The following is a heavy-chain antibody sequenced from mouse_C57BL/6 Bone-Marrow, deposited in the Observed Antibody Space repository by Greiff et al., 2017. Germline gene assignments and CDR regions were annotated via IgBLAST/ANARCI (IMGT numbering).Heavy chain of an antibody. CDR3: TKGRVVATGFDY. J-gene: IGHJ2*01. V-gene: IGHV1-5*01. CDR2: IYPGNSDT. Sequence: VQLQQSGTVLARPGASVKMSCKTSGYTFTSYWMHWVKQRPGQGLEWIGAIYPGNSDTSYNQKFKGKAKLTAVTSASTAYMELSSLTNEDSAVYYGTKGRVVATGFDYWGQGTTLTVSS. D-gene: IGHD1-1*01. CDR1: GYTFTSYW.